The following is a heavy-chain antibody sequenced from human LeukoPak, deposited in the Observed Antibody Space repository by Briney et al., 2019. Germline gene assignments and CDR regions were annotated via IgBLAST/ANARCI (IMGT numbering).Heavy chain of an antibody. CDR3: AKDPEGVAAAGTFDY. Sequence: PGGSLRLSCAASGFTFSSYGVHWVRQAPGKGLEWVAFIRYDGSNKYYADSVKGRFTISRDNSKNTLYLQMNSLRAEDTAVYYCAKDPEGVAAAGTFDYWGQGTLVTVSS. CDR1: GFTFSSYG. V-gene: IGHV3-30*02. CDR2: IRYDGSNK. J-gene: IGHJ4*02. D-gene: IGHD6-13*01.